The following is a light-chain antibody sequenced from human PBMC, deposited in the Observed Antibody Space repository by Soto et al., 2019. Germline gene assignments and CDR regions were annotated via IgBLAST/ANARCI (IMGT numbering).Light chain of an antibody. Sequence: DIQMTQSPSSLSASVGDRVTITCQASQDISNYLNWYQQKPGKAPKLLIYDASNLETGVPSRFSGSGSGTDFTFTISSLQPEDFATYYCQQLNSYPWTFGQGTKVDIK. CDR2: DAS. V-gene: IGKV1-33*01. CDR1: QDISNY. CDR3: QQLNSYPWT. J-gene: IGKJ1*01.